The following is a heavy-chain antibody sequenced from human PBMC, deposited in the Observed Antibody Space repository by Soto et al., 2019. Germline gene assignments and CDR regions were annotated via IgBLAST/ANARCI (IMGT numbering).Heavy chain of an antibody. J-gene: IGHJ6*02. CDR3: ARYKSNYYYGMDV. Sequence: SETLSLTCSVSGASISSYYYTWIRQTPGKGLEWIGYIYLGGSINYNPSFKSRVTISVDTSKNQFSLKLSSVTAADTAVYYCARYKSNYYYGMDVWGQGTKVTVSS. CDR2: IYLGGSI. D-gene: IGHD1-20*01. V-gene: IGHV4-59*01. CDR1: GASISSYY.